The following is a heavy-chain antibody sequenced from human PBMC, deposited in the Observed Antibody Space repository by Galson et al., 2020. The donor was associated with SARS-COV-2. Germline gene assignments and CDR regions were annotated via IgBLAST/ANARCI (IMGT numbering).Heavy chain of an antibody. CDR2: IWYDGSNK. Sequence: GGSLRLSCAASGFTFSSYGMHWVRQAPGKGLEWVAVIWYDGSNKYYADSVKGRFTISRDNSKNTLYLQMNSLRAEDMAVYYCARDYHLDGWGGVSKDYYMDVWGKGTTVTVSS. J-gene: IGHJ6*03. D-gene: IGHD2-8*02. CDR1: GFTFSSYG. CDR3: ARDYHLDGWGGVSKDYYMDV. V-gene: IGHV3-33*01.